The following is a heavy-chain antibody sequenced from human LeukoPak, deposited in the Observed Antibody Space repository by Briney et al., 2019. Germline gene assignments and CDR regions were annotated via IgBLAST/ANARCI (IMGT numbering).Heavy chain of an antibody. Sequence: PSETLSLTCTVSGGSISSYYWSWIRQPPGKGLEWIGYIYYSGIGSTNYNPSLKSRVTMSVDTSKNQFSLKLSSVTVADTAVYYCTRHGYSSPGTSRPWGYYYYMDVWGKGTTVTVSS. CDR3: TRHGYSSPGTSRPWGYYYYMDV. D-gene: IGHD3-22*01. V-gene: IGHV4-59*08. J-gene: IGHJ6*03. CDR2: IYYSGIGST. CDR1: GGSISSYY.